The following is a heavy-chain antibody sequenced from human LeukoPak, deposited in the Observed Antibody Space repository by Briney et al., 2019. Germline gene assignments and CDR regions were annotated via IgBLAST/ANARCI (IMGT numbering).Heavy chain of an antibody. CDR1: GGSFSGYY. Sequence: PSETLSLTCAVYGGSFSGYYWSWIRQPPGKGLEWIGYIYYSGSTNYNPSLKSRVTISVDTSKNQFSLKLSSVTAADTAVYYCARGQRNYYDSSGYWLLNWGQETLVTVSS. CDR3: ARGQRNYYDSSGYWLLN. J-gene: IGHJ4*02. V-gene: IGHV4-59*01. D-gene: IGHD3-22*01. CDR2: IYYSGST.